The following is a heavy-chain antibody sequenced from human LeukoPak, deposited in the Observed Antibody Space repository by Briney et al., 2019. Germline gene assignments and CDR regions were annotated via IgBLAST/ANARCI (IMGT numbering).Heavy chain of an antibody. Sequence: SETLSLTCTVSGGSISSYYWSWIRQPPGKGLEWIGYIYYSGSTNYNPSLKSRVTISVDTSKNQFSLKLSSVTAAATAVYYCACTTIGRQGYSYGREPDYYYYYGMDVWGQGTTVTVSS. J-gene: IGHJ6*02. CDR1: GGSISSYY. CDR3: ACTTIGRQGYSYGREPDYYYYYGMDV. V-gene: IGHV4-59*01. CDR2: IYYSGST. D-gene: IGHD5-18*01.